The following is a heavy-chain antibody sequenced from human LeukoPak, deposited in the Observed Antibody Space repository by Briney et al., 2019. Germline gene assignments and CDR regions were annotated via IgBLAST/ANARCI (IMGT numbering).Heavy chain of an antibody. CDR1: GGSFSGYS. V-gene: IGHV4-34*10. D-gene: IGHD2-15*01. CDR3: ARYYRGTRWFYFDF. J-gene: IGHJ4*02. Sequence: SETLSLTCAVYGGSFSGYSWSWIRQPPGKGLEWIGEINHSGSTNYNPSLESRITISVDTSKNQFSLNLSSMTAADTAVYFCARYYRGTRWFYFDFWGRGTLVTVSS. CDR2: INHSGST.